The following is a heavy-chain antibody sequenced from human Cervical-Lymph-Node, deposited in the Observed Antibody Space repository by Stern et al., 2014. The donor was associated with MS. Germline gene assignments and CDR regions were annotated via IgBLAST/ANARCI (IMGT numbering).Heavy chain of an antibody. CDR3: ARDRMSIAAAGTNWFDP. CDR2: IIPIFRTP. Sequence: QVQLLESGAEVKKPGSSVKVSCKASGGTFSSYAISWVRQAPGEGLEWMGGIIPIFRTPHYAQKFQGRVTITADESTRTAYMELSSLRSEDTAVYYCARDRMSIAAAGTNWFDPWGQGTLVTVSS. J-gene: IGHJ5*02. D-gene: IGHD6-13*01. CDR1: GGTFSSYA. V-gene: IGHV1-69*01.